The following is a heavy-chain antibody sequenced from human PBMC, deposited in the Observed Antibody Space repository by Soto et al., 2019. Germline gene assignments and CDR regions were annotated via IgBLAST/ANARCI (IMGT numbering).Heavy chain of an antibody. V-gene: IGHV4-59*08. CDR2: IYYSGST. CDR1: GGSISRYY. J-gene: IGHJ4*02. CDR3: VRRYGGTLDY. D-gene: IGHD4-17*01. Sequence: SETLSLTCTVSGGSISRYYLGWIRQPPGKRLEWIGYIYYSGSTNYNPSPKSRVTISVDTSKNQFSLKLSSVTAADTAVYYCVRRYGGTLDYWGQGTLVTVSS.